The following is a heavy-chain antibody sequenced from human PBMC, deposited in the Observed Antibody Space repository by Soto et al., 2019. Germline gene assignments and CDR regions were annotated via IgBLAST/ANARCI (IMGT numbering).Heavy chain of an antibody. CDR1: GGSISSYY. CDR2: IYYSGST. J-gene: IGHJ1*01. Sequence: LSLTCTVSGGSISSYYWSWIRQPPGKGLEWIGYIYYSGSTNYNPSLKSRVTISVDTSKNQFSLKLSSVTAADTAVYYCARDGASIAAAGTFCQHWGQGTLVTVSS. V-gene: IGHV4-59*01. D-gene: IGHD6-13*01. CDR3: ARDGASIAAAGTFCQH.